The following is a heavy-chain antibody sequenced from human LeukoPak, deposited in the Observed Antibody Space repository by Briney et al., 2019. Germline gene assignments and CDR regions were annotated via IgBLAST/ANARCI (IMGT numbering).Heavy chain of an antibody. CDR1: GGSISSGAYY. CDR2: IYTSGST. V-gene: IGHV4-61*02. J-gene: IGHJ4*02. CDR3: ARDVYDFWSGYYD. Sequence: SETLSLTCTVSGGSISSGAYYYNWIRQPAGRGLEWIGRIYTSGSTNYNPSLKSRLTISVDTSKNQFSLKLSSVTAADTAVYYCARDVYDFWSGYYDSGPGTLVTVSS. D-gene: IGHD3-3*01.